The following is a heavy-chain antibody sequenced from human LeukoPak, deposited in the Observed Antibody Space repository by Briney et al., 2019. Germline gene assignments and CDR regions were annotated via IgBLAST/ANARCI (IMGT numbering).Heavy chain of an antibody. CDR2: LYFSGTT. D-gene: IGHD1-26*01. CDR3: ARDTVGATFPGAFDI. Sequence: SETLSLTCTVSGGSINSASHYWGWIRQPADKGLEWIGRLYFSGTTNYNPSLTSRVTISLDPSKNQFSLKLSSVTAADTAVYYCARDTVGATFPGAFDIWGQGTMVTVSS. CDR1: GGSINSASHY. J-gene: IGHJ3*02. V-gene: IGHV4-61*02.